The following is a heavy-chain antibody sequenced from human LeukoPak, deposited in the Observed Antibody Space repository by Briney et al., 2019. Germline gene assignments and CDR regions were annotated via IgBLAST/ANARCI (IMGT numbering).Heavy chain of an antibody. CDR3: ARDLGQYYDTSDNWFDP. V-gene: IGHV3-23*01. D-gene: IGHD3-22*01. Sequence: GGSLRLSCAASGFTFSSYAMSWVRQAPGKGLEWVSAISGSFIGTYYADSVKGRFTISRDNSKNTLYLQVNSLRAEDTAVYYCARDLGQYYDTSDNWFDPWGQGTLVTVSS. CDR2: ISGSFIGT. CDR1: GFTFSSYA. J-gene: IGHJ5*02.